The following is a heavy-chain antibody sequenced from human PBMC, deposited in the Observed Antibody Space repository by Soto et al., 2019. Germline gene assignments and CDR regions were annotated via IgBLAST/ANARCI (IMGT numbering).Heavy chain of an antibody. Sequence: QVQLVQSGPEVKSPGASVKVSCKASGYTFKNYGIKWVRQAPGQGLEWVGWITTYNGNRYSAEKFQGRVPMTTDTSTSTTYMELRSLTSDDTGVYYCARDAQPKGVAADGASDYWGQGTLVTVSS. V-gene: IGHV1-18*01. CDR1: GYTFKNYG. D-gene: IGHD6-19*01. J-gene: IGHJ4*02. CDR3: ARDAQPKGVAADGASDY. CDR2: ITTYNGNR.